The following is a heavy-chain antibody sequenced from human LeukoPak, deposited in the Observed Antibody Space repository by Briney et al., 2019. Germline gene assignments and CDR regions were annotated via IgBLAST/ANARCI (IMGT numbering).Heavy chain of an antibody. CDR3: ARGYYYDSSAPFDI. CDR1: GYTFTGYY. CDR2: INPNSGGT. V-gene: IGHV1-2*06. J-gene: IGHJ3*02. D-gene: IGHD3-22*01. Sequence: ASVKVSXKASGYTFTGYYMHWVRQAPGQGLEWMGRINPNSGGTNYAQKFQGRVTMTRDTSISTAYMELSRLRSDDTAVYYCARGYYYDSSAPFDIWGQGTMVTVSS.